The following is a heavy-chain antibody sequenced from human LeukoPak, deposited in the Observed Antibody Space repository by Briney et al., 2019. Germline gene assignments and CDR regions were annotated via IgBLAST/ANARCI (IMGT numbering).Heavy chain of an antibody. CDR3: AREADPYLQNNIWYTWFDP. CDR2: ISTSGTYT. J-gene: IGHJ5*02. Sequence: GGSLSLSCSASGFTVSHYTMHWVRLAPGKGLEWVSSISTSGTYTYYADSLRGRFTISRDNAKNSLSLQMNSLRAEDTAAYYCAREADPYLQNNIWYTWFDPWGQGTLVTVSS. CDR1: GFTVSHYT. D-gene: IGHD1/OR15-1a*01. V-gene: IGHV3-21*01.